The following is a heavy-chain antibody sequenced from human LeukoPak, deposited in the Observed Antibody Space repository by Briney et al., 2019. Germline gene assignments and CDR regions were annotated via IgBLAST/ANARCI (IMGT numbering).Heavy chain of an antibody. CDR2: IRSKAYGGTT. J-gene: IGHJ4*02. V-gene: IGHV3-49*03. D-gene: IGHD3-22*01. Sequence: GGSLRLSCTASGFTFGDYAMSWFRQAPGKGLEWVGFIRSKAYGGTTDYAASVKGRFTISRDDSKSIAYLQMNSLKTEDTAVYYCTSDRGDYYDSSGYLDYWGQGTLVTVSS. CDR1: GFTFGDYA. CDR3: TSDRGDYYDSSGYLDY.